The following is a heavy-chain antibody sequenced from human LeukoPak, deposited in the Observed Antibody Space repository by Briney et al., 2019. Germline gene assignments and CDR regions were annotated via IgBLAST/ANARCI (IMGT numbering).Heavy chain of an antibody. Sequence: KSSETLSLTCTVSGGSISSGGYYWSWIRQHPGKGLEWIGYIYYSGSTYYNPSLKSRVTISVDTSKSQFSLKLSSVTAADTAVYYCARIVTSAQLVQYYYYYMDVWGKGATVTVSS. V-gene: IGHV4-31*03. CDR1: GGSISSGGYY. D-gene: IGHD6-13*01. J-gene: IGHJ6*03. CDR3: ARIVTSAQLVQYYYYYMDV. CDR2: IYYSGST.